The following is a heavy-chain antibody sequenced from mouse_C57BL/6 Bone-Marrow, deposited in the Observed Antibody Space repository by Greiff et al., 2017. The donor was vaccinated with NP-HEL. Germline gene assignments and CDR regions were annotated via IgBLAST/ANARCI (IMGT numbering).Heavy chain of an antibody. V-gene: IGHV14-4*01. CDR1: GFNIKDDY. D-gene: IGHD2-4*01. CDR3: TTRSTMITTIYYYAMDY. J-gene: IGHJ4*01. CDR2: IDPENGDT. Sequence: EVQLQQSGAELVRPGASVKLSCTASGFNIKDDYMHWVKQRPEQGLEWIGWIDPENGDTEYASKFQGKATITADTSSNTAYLQLSSLTSEDTAVYYCTTRSTMITTIYYYAMDYWGQGTSVTVSS.